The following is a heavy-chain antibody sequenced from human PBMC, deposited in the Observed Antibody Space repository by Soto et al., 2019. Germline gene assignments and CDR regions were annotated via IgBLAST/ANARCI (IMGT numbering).Heavy chain of an antibody. V-gene: IGHV1-46*01. J-gene: IGHJ4*02. D-gene: IGHD2-15*01. CDR3: ALGYCSGGSCSPLLYFDY. CDR2: INPSGGST. Sequence: ASVKVSCKASGYTFTSYYMHWVRQAPGQGLEWMGIINPSGGSTSYAQKFQGRVTMTRDTSTSTVYMELSSLRSEDTAVYYCALGYCSGGSCSPLLYFDYWGQGTLVTVSS. CDR1: GYTFTSYY.